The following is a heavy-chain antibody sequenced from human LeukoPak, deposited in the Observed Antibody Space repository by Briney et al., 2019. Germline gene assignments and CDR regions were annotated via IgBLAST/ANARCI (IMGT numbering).Heavy chain of an antibody. CDR1: GFTFSSYA. V-gene: IGHV3-15*01. CDR3: TTDGVGVEGATYDN. CDR2: IKAKAHGGTI. D-gene: IGHD1-26*01. Sequence: GGSLRLSCAASGFTFSSYAMSWVRQAPGKGLEWVGRIKAKAHGGTIEYAAPVKGRFTISRDDSKNTLYLQMNSLKTEVTAVYYCTTDGVGVEGATYDNWGQGTLVSVSS. J-gene: IGHJ4*02.